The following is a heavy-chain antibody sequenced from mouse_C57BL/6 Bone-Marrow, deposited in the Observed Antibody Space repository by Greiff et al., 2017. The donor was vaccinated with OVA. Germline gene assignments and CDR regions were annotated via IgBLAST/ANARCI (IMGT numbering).Heavy chain of an antibody. V-gene: IGHV1-26*01. CDR3: ARPGDSPFDY. CDR2: INPNNGGT. Sequence: VQLQQSGPELVKPGASVKISCKASGYTFTDYYMNWVKQSHGKSLEWIGDINPNNGGTSYNQKFKGKATLTVDKSSSTAYMELRSLTSEDSAVYYCARPGDSPFDYWGQGTTLTVSS. J-gene: IGHJ2*01. CDR1: GYTFTDYY.